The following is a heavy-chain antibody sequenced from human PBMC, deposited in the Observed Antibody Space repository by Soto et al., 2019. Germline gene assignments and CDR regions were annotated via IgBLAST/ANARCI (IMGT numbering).Heavy chain of an antibody. Sequence: SLNLSCAASVFTCSSYGMHCFRQSACKWLQVVSVILYDGSNKYYADSVKGRFTISRDNSKNTLYLQMNSLGAEDTAVYYCARIPQIAVAGTRFGYFDLWGRGTLVTVS. D-gene: IGHD6-19*01. CDR3: ARIPQIAVAGTRFGYFDL. CDR2: ILYDGSNK. J-gene: IGHJ2*01. CDR1: VFTCSSYG. V-gene: IGHV3-33*01.